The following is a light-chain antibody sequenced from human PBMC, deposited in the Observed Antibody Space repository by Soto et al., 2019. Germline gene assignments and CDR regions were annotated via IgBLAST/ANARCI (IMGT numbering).Light chain of an antibody. CDR3: QSYDSSMSVV. V-gene: IGLV1-40*01. CDR2: GNS. J-gene: IGLJ2*01. Sequence: QSVLTQPPSVSGAPGQRVTISCTGSSSNIGAGYDVHWYQQLPGTAPKLLIYGNSNRPSGVPDRFSGSKSGTSAYLAITGLQAEDVADYYCQSYDSSMSVVFGGGTKLTVL. CDR1: SSNIGAGYD.